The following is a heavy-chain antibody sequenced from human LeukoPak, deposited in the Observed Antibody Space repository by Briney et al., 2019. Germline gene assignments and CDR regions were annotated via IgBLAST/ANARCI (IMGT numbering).Heavy chain of an antibody. CDR3: ARRGRNSSGWQDYL. CDR2: IYHTGST. J-gene: IGHJ4*02. Sequence: PSGTLSLTCTVPGGSISSYYWSWIRQPPGKGLEWIANIYHTGSTNYNPSLSSRVTISIDTAKNQFSLKLTSLTAADTAVYYCARRGRNSSGWQDYLWGQGTLVTVSS. V-gene: IGHV4-59*01. CDR1: GGSISSYY. D-gene: IGHD6-25*01.